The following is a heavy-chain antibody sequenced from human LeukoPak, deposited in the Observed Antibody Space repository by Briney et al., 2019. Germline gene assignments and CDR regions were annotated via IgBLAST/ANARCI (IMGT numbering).Heavy chain of an antibody. CDR1: GYTFTTYY. CDR3: ARGPEYGSGWSRGWFDP. CDR2: INPRAGST. D-gene: IGHD6-19*01. J-gene: IGHJ5*02. V-gene: IGHV1-46*01. Sequence: ASVKVSCKASGYTFTTYYVEWVRQAPGQRLEWMGIINPRAGSTSYAQKFQGRVTMTRDTSTSTVYMELSSLRSEDTAFYYCARGPEYGSGWSRGWFDPWGQGTLVTVSS.